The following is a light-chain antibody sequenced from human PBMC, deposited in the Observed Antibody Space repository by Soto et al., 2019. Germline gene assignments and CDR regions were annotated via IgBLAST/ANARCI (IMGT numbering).Light chain of an antibody. CDR1: SSNIGSNS. V-gene: IGLV1-47*02. Sequence: QSVLTQPPSASGTPGQRVTISCSGSSSNIGSNSVYWYQQLPGTAPKLLIYNNNHRPAGVPDPVSGSKSGTSATLAISGFRSEDEAEYVCAAWDGRLSGRFVFGAGTKVTVL. J-gene: IGLJ1*01. CDR3: AAWDGRLSGRFV. CDR2: NNN.